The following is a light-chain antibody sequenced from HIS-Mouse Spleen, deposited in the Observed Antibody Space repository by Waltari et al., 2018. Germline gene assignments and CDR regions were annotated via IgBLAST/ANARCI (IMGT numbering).Light chain of an antibody. J-gene: IGLJ2*01. V-gene: IGLV3-10*01. Sequence: SYELTQPPSVSVSPGQTARITCSGDALPKNYAYWYQQKSGQTPLMVIYEDSERPSGIPERFSGSSSGTMANFTISGDQVEDEADYYCYSTDSSGNHRVFGGGTKLTVL. CDR1: ALPKNY. CDR3: YSTDSSGNHRV. CDR2: EDS.